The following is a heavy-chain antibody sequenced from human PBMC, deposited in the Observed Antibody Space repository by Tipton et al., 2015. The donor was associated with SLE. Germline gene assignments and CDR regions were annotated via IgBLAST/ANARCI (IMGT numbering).Heavy chain of an antibody. D-gene: IGHD1-26*01. CDR1: GGSFSGYY. J-gene: IGHJ4*02. CDR2: INHSGST. CDR3: ARGLFPWELFY. V-gene: IGHV4-34*01. Sequence: TLSLTCAVYGGSFSGYYWSWIRQPPGKEVEWIGDINHSGSTNCNLSLKSRVTISVDTSKNQFSLKLSSVTAADTAVYYCARGLFPWELFYWGQGTLVTVSS.